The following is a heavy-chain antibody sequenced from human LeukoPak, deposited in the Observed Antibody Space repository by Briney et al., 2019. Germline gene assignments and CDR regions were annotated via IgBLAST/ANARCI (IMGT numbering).Heavy chain of an antibody. CDR1: GGSISGSSFW. CDR2: IYYSGTT. D-gene: IGHD3-9*01. V-gene: IGHV4-39*07. CDR3: ARGSFHWLLG. J-gene: IGHJ4*02. Sequence: SETLSLTCTVSGGSISGSSFWWAWIRRPPGKGLEWIGNIYYSGTTNYNPSLESRVAILVDTSKNQFSLKLSSVTAADTAVYYCARGSFHWLLGWGQGTLVTVSS.